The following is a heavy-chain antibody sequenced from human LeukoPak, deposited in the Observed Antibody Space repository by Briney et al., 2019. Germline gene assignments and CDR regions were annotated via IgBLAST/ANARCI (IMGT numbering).Heavy chain of an antibody. CDR3: ARDLRRNYVYYYYGMDV. CDR1: GFTFSSYS. V-gene: IGHV3-21*01. CDR2: ISSSSSYI. D-gene: IGHD4-11*01. J-gene: IGHJ6*02. Sequence: GGSLGLSCAASGFTFSSYSMNWVRQAPGKGLEWVSSISSSSSYIYYADSVKGRFTISRDNAKNSLYLQMNSLRAEDTAVYYCARDLRRNYVYYYYGMDVWGQGTTVTVSS.